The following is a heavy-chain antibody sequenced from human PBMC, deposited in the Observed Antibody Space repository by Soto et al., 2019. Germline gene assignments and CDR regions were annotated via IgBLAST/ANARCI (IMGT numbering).Heavy chain of an antibody. CDR2: IYYSGST. Sequence: KPSETLSLTCTVSGGSISRHYWSWIRQPPGKGLEWIGYIYYSGSTNYNPSLKSRVTISVDTSKNQFSLKLSSVTAADTAVYYCARGWELHHWYYYYMDVWGKGTTVTVSS. CDR3: ARGWELHHWYYYYMDV. V-gene: IGHV4-59*11. D-gene: IGHD1-7*01. CDR1: GGSISRHY. J-gene: IGHJ6*03.